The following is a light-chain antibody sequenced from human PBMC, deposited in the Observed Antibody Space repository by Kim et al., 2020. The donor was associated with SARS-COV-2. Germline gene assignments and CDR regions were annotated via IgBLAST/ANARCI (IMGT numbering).Light chain of an antibody. V-gene: IGLV3-19*01. CDR2: GKY. CDR1: SLRKYY. Sequence: SSELTQDPAVSVALGQTVRLTCQGDSLRKYYATWYQQRPGQAPTLVLYGKYDRPSGIPDRFSSSASGNTASLTITGAQAEDEADYYCSSRDSSGDHVVFGGGTQLTVL. CDR3: SSRDSSGDHVV. J-gene: IGLJ3*02.